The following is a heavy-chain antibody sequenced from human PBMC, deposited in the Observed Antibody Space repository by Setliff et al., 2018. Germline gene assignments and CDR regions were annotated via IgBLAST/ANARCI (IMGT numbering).Heavy chain of an antibody. D-gene: IGHD3-10*01. CDR1: GDSFSNYA. J-gene: IGHJ6*03. Sequence: RASVKVSCKASGDSFSNYAISWVRQAPGQGLEWMGGTIPSFGSTNYAQKFQDRVTIITDESTSTAYMELRSLRTEDTAVYYCARGSRFGTIVYRGDYYMDVWGKGTTVT. CDR3: ARGSRFGTIVYRGDYYMDV. V-gene: IGHV1-69*05. CDR2: TIPSFGST.